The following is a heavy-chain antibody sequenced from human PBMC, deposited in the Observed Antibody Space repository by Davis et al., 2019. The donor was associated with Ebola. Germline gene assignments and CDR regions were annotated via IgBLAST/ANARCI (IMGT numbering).Heavy chain of an antibody. D-gene: IGHD1/OR15-1a*01. CDR3: AKQGYYYYGMDV. V-gene: IGHV5-10-1*01. CDR1: GYSFTSYW. Sequence: KVSCKGSGYSFTSYWISWVRQMPGKGLEWMGRIDPSDSYTNYSPSFQGHVTISADKSISTAYLQWSSLKASDTAMYYCAKQGYYYYGMDVWGQGTTVTVSS. CDR2: IDPSDSYT. J-gene: IGHJ6*02.